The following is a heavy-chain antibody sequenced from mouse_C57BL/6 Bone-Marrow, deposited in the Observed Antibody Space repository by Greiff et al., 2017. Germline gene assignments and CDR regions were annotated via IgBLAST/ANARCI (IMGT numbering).Heavy chain of an antibody. Sequence: QVQLQQPGPELVRPGSSVKLSCKASGYTFTSYWMNWVKQRPIKGLEWIGNIDPSDSETHYNQKFKGKATLTADKSSSTAYMQLSSLTSEDSAVYYCARIVDFYWWFDFRGTGTTVTVSS. CDR2: IDPSDSET. CDR1: GYTFTSYW. J-gene: IGHJ1*03. CDR3: ARIVDFYWWFDF. V-gene: IGHV1-52*01.